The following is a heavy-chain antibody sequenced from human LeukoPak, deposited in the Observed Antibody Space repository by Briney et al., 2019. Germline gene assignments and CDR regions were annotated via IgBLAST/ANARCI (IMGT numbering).Heavy chain of an antibody. V-gene: IGHV3-30*02. Sequence: GGSLRLSCAASGFVFSSFAMHWVRQAPGKGLEWVAFIRSDGTNEYYADSVKGRFSISRDNSKNTLYLQMNSLRPEDTGVYYCAKDPGCDDEEKYFDHWGQGTLVTVSS. CDR3: AKDPGCDDEEKYFDH. J-gene: IGHJ4*02. CDR1: GFVFSSFA. D-gene: IGHD2-21*01. CDR2: IRSDGTNE.